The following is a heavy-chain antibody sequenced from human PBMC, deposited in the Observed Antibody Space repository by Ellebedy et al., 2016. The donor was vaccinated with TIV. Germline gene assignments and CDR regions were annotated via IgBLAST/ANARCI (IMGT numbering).Heavy chain of an antibody. Sequence: PGGSLRLSCSASGFTFSSYAMHWVRQAPGKGLEYVSAIVGNGGSTYYADSVKGRFTISRDNSKNTLYLQRSSLRPEDTAVYYCVKAWGDWGQGTLVTVSS. CDR2: IVGNGGST. J-gene: IGHJ4*02. V-gene: IGHV3-64D*06. CDR1: GFTFSSYA. D-gene: IGHD3-16*01. CDR3: VKAWGD.